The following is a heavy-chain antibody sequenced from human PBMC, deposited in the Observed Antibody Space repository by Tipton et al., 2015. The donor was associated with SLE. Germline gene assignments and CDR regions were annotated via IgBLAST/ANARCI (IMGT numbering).Heavy chain of an antibody. D-gene: IGHD3-10*01. Sequence: LRLSCAVYGGSFSGYYWNWIRQPPGKGLEWIGEINHSGSTNYNPSLKSRVTISVDTSKNQFSLKLSSVTAADTAVYYCARVWFGELLSHWFDPWGQGTLVTVSS. J-gene: IGHJ5*02. V-gene: IGHV4-34*01. CDR1: GGSFSGYY. CDR2: INHSGST. CDR3: ARVWFGELLSHWFDP.